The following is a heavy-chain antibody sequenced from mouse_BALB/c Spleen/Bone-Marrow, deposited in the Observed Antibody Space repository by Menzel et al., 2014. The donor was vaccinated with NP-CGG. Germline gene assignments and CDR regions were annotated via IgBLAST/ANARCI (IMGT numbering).Heavy chain of an antibody. CDR3: ARHQRYAYYFDY. J-gene: IGHJ2*01. V-gene: IGHV1S130*01. CDR2: IHPNTDNT. D-gene: IGHD2-14*01. CDR1: GHTFTSSW. Sequence: QVQLQQSGSVLVRPGASVKLSCKASGHTFTSSWMHWAKQRPGQGLEWIGEIHPNTDNTNYDEKFKGKATLTVDTSSSTAYVDLSSLTSEDSAVYYCARHQRYAYYFDYWGQGTTLTVSS.